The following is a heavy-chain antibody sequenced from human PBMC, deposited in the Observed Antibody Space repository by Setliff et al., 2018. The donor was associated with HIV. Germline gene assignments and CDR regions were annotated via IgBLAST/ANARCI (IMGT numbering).Heavy chain of an antibody. CDR1: GASISSDT. D-gene: IGHD3-3*01. V-gene: IGHV4-4*08. J-gene: IGHJ6*02. CDR2: IYNSEMI. CDR3: ARDLRITLFGGDVYYYYGMDV. Sequence: SETLSLTCIVSGASISSDTWSWIRQPPGKGLQWIGFIYNSEMINYNPSLKSRVTISVDTSKNQFSLKLSSVTAADTAVYYCARDLRITLFGGDVYYYYGMDVWGQGTTVTVSS.